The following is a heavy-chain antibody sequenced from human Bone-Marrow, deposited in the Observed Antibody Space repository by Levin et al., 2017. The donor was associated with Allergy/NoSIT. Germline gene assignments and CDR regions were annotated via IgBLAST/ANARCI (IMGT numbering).Heavy chain of an antibody. CDR2: IYPADSET. J-gene: IGHJ4*02. Sequence: GESLKISCKGSGYNFASHWIGWARQMSGKGLEWMAIIYPADSETAYSPSFQGQVTISADKSTNTAYLQWNSLKASDTAMFYCARILVQRRALAVSGADYWGQGTLVTVSS. CDR3: ARILVQRRALAVSGADY. D-gene: IGHD5/OR15-5a*01. CDR1: GYNFASHW. V-gene: IGHV5-51*01.